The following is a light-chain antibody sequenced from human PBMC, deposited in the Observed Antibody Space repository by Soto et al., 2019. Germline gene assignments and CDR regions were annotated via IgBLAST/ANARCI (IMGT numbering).Light chain of an antibody. CDR3: HSHTSDYTYV. CDR1: NSDVGGNNY. Sequence: HSARTQPASLSGSHGQSITISCTGTNSDVGGNNYVAWYQHHPGKAPKLIIYEVTNRPSGISTRFSASKSGSTSSLTISGLQAEDEDEYYCHSHTSDYTYVFGTENKGTVL. CDR2: EVT. V-gene: IGLV2-14*01. J-gene: IGLJ1*01.